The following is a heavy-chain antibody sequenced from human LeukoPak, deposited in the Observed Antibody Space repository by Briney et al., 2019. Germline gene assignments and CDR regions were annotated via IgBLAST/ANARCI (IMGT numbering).Heavy chain of an antibody. J-gene: IGHJ4*02. Sequence: ASVKVSCKASGYTFTSYGISWVRQAPGQGLEWMGWISAYNGNTNYAQKLQGRVTITADESTSTAYMELSSLRSEDTAVYYCARSPRPHYYDSSGYYSVFDYWGQGTLVTVSS. CDR2: ISAYNGNT. D-gene: IGHD3-22*01. CDR3: ARSPRPHYYDSSGYYSVFDY. V-gene: IGHV1-18*01. CDR1: GYTFTSYG.